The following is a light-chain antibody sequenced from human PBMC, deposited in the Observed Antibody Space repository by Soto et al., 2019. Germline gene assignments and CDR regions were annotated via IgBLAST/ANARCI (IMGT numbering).Light chain of an antibody. V-gene: IGLV2-14*03. CDR3: SSYISSSILYV. Sequence: QSVLTQPASVSGSPGQSITISCSGASSDVGASNYISWYQQHPGKAPRLMIYDVTIRPSGVSDRFSGSKSGNTASLTISGLQAEDEADYFCSSYISSSILYVFGTGTKLTVL. CDR1: SSDVGASNY. CDR2: DVT. J-gene: IGLJ1*01.